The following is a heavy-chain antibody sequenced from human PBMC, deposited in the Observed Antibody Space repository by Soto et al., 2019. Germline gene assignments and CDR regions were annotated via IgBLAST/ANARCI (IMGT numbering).Heavy chain of an antibody. CDR2: IAARGSGYR. CDR1: GFTFNNYN. Sequence: GGSLRLSCATSGFTFNNYNMNWVRQAPGKGLEWVSSIAARGSGYRYYAESVKGRFTITRGVAKNSLYLQMNNLRADDTALYYCARDLEGADVFDLWGQGTMVTVSS. V-gene: IGHV3-21*01. D-gene: IGHD3-16*01. CDR3: ARDLEGADVFDL. J-gene: IGHJ3*01.